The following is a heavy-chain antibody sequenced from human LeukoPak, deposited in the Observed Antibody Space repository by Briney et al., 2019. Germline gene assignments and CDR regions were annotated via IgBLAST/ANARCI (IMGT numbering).Heavy chain of an antibody. Sequence: SETLSLTCTVSGGSISSSSYYWGWIRQPPGKGLEWIGCIYYSGSTYYNPSLKSRVTISVDTSKNQFSLKLSSVTAADTAVYYCARGGDGYNFSDYFDYWGQGTLVTVSS. J-gene: IGHJ4*02. CDR1: GGSISSSSYY. V-gene: IGHV4-39*07. D-gene: IGHD5-24*01. CDR3: ARGGDGYNFSDYFDY. CDR2: IYYSGST.